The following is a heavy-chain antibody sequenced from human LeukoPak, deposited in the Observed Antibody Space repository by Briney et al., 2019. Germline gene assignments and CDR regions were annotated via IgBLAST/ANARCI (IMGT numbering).Heavy chain of an antibody. J-gene: IGHJ4*02. Sequence: ASVKVSCKASGYNFISYGFSWVRQAPGQGPEWMGWISGINGHTNYKQKFQGKVTLTTDTSTNTAYMELRSLRSDDTAVYYCARGTPKSSTDYWGQGTLVTVSS. CDR3: ARGTPKSSTDY. CDR2: ISGINGHT. CDR1: GYNFISYG. V-gene: IGHV1-18*01. D-gene: IGHD6-13*01.